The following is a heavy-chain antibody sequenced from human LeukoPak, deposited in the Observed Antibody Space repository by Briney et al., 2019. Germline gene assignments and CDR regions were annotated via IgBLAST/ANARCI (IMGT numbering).Heavy chain of an antibody. CDR1: GGSISSYY. CDR3: ARRGTGVPFDY. Sequence: SETLSLTCTVSGGSISSYYWSWIRQPPGKGLEWIGYIYYSGSTNYNPSLKSRVTISVDTSKNQFSLKLSSVTAADTAVYYCARRGTGVPFDYWGQGALVTVSS. V-gene: IGHV4-59*12. CDR2: IYYSGST. D-gene: IGHD3/OR15-3a*01. J-gene: IGHJ4*02.